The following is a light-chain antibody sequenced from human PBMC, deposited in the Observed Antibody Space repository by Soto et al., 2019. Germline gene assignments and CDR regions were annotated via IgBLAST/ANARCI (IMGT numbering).Light chain of an antibody. Sequence: DIQMTQSPSTLSASVGDRVTITCRASQSISSWLAWYQQKPGKAPKLLIYDASSLESGVPSRFSGSGSGTEFTLTISSLQPDDFATYYCQQYNIHWTFGQGTKVEIK. V-gene: IGKV1-5*01. CDR3: QQYNIHWT. J-gene: IGKJ1*01. CDR1: QSISSW. CDR2: DAS.